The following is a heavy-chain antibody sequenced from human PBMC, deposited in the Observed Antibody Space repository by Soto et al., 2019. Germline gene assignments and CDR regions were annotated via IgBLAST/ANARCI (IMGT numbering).Heavy chain of an antibody. Sequence: VSVKVSCKVSGYTLTELSMHWVRQAPGKGLEWMGGFDPEDGETIYAQKFQGRVTMTEDTSTDTAYMELSSLRSEDTAVYYCATDRGCSGGSCYSLSYFDYWGQGTLVTVSS. D-gene: IGHD2-15*01. CDR2: FDPEDGET. J-gene: IGHJ4*02. CDR3: ATDRGCSGGSCYSLSYFDY. CDR1: GYTLTELS. V-gene: IGHV1-24*01.